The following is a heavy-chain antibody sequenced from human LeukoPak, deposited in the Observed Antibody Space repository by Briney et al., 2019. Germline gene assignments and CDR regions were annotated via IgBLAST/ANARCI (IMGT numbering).Heavy chain of an antibody. CDR1: GGSINSYY. CDR3: ARAPPWFDT. J-gene: IGHJ5*02. V-gene: IGHV4-59*01. Sequence: PSETLSLTCTGSGGSINSYYWNWIRQTPGKGLEWIGYIYYSGNTRYNPSLKNRVTISVDTSKNQFSLKLSSVTAADTAVYYCARAPPWFDTWGQGTLVTVSA. CDR2: IYYSGNT.